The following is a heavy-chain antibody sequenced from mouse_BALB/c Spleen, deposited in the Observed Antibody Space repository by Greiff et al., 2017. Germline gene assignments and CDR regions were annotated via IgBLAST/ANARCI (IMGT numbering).Heavy chain of an antibody. CDR2: IYPYNGGT. Sequence: EVQLQQSGPELVKPGASVKISCKASGYTFTDYNMHWVKQSHGKSLEWIGYIYPYNGGTGYNQKFKSKATLTVDNSSSTAYMELRSLTSEDSAVYYCASAERRGIAYWGQGTLVTVSA. CDR3: ASAERRGIAY. V-gene: IGHV1S29*02. J-gene: IGHJ3*01. D-gene: IGHD2-12*01. CDR1: GYTFTDYN.